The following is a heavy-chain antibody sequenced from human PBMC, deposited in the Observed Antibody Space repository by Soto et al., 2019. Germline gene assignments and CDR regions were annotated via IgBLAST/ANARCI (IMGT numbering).Heavy chain of an antibody. CDR3: ARDNGMAGSFDP. D-gene: IGHD2-8*01. CDR1: GFTFSTYS. J-gene: IGHJ5*02. V-gene: IGHV3-48*02. CDR2: ITSSATTI. Sequence: EMQLVESGGGLVKRGGSLRLSCTASGFTFSTYSMNWVRQAPGKGLEWISYITSSATTIFYADSVKGRFTISRDNAQNSLYLQMNSLRDEDTAVYYCARDNGMAGSFDPWGQGTQVPVSS.